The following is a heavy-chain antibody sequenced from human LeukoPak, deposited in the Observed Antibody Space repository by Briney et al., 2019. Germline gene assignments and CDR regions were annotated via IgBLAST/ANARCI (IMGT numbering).Heavy chain of an antibody. V-gene: IGHV3-48*03. CDR3: TTNDVLLWFGELFCFDY. CDR1: GFTFSSYE. Sequence: GGSLRLSCAASGFTFSSYEMDWVRQAPGKGLEWVSYISSSGNTIYYADSVKGRFTISRDNSKNTLYLQMNSLKTEDTAVYYCTTNDVLLWFGELFCFDYWGQGTLVTVSS. D-gene: IGHD3-10*01. CDR2: ISSSGNTI. J-gene: IGHJ4*02.